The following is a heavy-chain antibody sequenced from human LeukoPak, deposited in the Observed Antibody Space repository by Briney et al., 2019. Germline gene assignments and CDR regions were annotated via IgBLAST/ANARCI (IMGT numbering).Heavy chain of an antibody. J-gene: IGHJ4*02. D-gene: IGHD3-16*01. Sequence: SGPTLVQPTQTLTLTCTFSGFSLSTRGVGVGWIRQPPGKALEWLALIYWDDDKRYSPSLKSRLTISKDTSTNQVVLTMTNMDPVDTATYYCARGRFYFDYWGQGTLVTVSS. V-gene: IGHV2-5*02. CDR3: ARGRFYFDY. CDR1: GFSLSTRGVG. CDR2: IYWDDDK.